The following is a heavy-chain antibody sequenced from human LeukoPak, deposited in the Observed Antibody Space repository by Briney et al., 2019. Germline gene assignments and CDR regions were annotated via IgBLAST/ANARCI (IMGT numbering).Heavy chain of an antibody. CDR1: GGSISSYY. D-gene: IGHD6-19*01. Sequence: SETLSLTCTVSGGSISSYYWSWIRQPPGKGLEWIGYIYYSGSTNYNPSLKSRVTISVDTSKNQFSLKLSSVTAADTAVYYCARHSGWYENGMDVWGQGTTVTVPS. J-gene: IGHJ6*02. CDR3: ARHSGWYENGMDV. V-gene: IGHV4-59*08. CDR2: IYYSGST.